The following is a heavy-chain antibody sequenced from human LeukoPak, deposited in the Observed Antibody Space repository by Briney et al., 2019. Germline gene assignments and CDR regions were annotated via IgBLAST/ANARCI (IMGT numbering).Heavy chain of an antibody. Sequence: PGGSLRLSCAASGLTFSNFGMNWVRQAPGKGLEWVAVIWYDGSNKYYADSVKGRFTISRDNSKNTLYLQMNSLRAEDTAVYYCAREGYGDSYFDYWGQGTLVTVSS. CDR1: GLTFSNFG. CDR3: AREGYGDSYFDY. J-gene: IGHJ4*02. V-gene: IGHV3-33*08. D-gene: IGHD4-17*01. CDR2: IWYDGSNK.